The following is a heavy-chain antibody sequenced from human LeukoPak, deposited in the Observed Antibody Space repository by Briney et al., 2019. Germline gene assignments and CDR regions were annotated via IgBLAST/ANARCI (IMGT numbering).Heavy chain of an antibody. J-gene: IGHJ4*02. CDR1: GFTFNSYS. D-gene: IGHD2-2*01. CDR2: ISSSSNYI. CDR3: ARAPRCTSTSCFPIY. V-gene: IGHV3-21*01. Sequence: GGSLRLSCAASGFTFNSYSMNWVRQAPGKGLEWVSSISSSSNYIYYADSVKGRFTISRDNAKNSLYLQMNSLRAEDTAVYYCARAPRCTSTSCFPIYWGQGTLVTVSS.